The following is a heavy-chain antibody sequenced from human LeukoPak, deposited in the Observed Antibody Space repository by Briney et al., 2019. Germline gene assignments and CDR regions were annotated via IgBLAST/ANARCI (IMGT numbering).Heavy chain of an antibody. CDR3: ARGEGYGGIYGMDV. CDR2: SNPSGGST. CDR1: GDTFTTDY. D-gene: IGHD4-23*01. V-gene: IGHV1-46*01. J-gene: IGHJ6*02. Sequence: ASVTVSSMASGDTFTTDYIHWVRQGPGQGPEWMGVSNPSGGSTTNAQKFQGRVTMTRDTSISTAYMELSRLRSDDTAVYYCARGEGYGGIYGMDVWGQGTTVTVSS.